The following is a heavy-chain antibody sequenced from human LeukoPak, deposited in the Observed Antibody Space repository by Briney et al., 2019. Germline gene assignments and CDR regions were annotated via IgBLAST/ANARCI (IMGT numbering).Heavy chain of an antibody. CDR1: GFTFSSFE. D-gene: IGHD3-10*01. CDR3: VRDEIRTGAFDI. CDR2: ISSSGSTT. Sequence: GGSLRLSCAASGFTFSSFEMNWVRQAPGKGLEWVSYISSSGSTTYYADSVKGRFTISRDNAKNSLHLQVNSLRADDTAIYYCVRDEIRTGAFDIWGRGTMVTVSS. J-gene: IGHJ3*02. V-gene: IGHV3-48*03.